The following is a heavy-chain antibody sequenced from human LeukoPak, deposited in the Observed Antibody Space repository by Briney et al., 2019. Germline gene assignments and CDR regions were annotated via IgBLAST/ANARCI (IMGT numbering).Heavy chain of an antibody. CDR1: GFTFSDYS. D-gene: IGHD1-7*01. CDR2: ISRSGDTI. Sequence: GSLRLSCAASGFTFSDYSMSWIRQAPGQGLEWVSYISRSGDTIDYADSVKGRFSISRDNAKNSLYLQMNSLRAEDTAVYYCAGYHWNSGVVYWGQGTLVTVSS. CDR3: AGYHWNSGVVY. J-gene: IGHJ4*02. V-gene: IGHV3-11*01.